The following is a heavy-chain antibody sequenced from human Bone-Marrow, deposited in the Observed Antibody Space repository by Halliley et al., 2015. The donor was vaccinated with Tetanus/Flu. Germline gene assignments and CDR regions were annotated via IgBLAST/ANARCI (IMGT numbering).Heavy chain of an antibody. J-gene: IGHJ4*02. D-gene: IGHD2-2*01. CDR3: ARAPYASGFSFFDH. CDR2: ITGSGMTT. V-gene: IGHV3-23*01. Sequence: SLRLSCATSGFTFSSHAMSWVRQAPGKGLEWVSGITGSGMTTDYADSVKGHFIISRDNSRNILSLQINSLGAEDTALYYCARAPYASGFSFFDHWGQGTLVTVSS. CDR1: GFTFSSHA.